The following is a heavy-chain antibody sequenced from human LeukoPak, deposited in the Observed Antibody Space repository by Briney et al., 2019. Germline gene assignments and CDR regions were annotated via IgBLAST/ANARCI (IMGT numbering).Heavy chain of an antibody. CDR2: IYYSGST. CDR3: ARDRRGSGSYLPYNWFDP. J-gene: IGHJ5*02. V-gene: IGHV4-59*01. CDR1: GGSISSYY. Sequence: PSETLSLTCTVSGGSISSYYWSWIRQPPGKGLEWIGYIYYSGSTNYNPSLKSRVTISVDTSKNQFSLKLSSVTAADTAVYYCARDRRGSGSYLPYNWFDPWGQETLVTVSS. D-gene: IGHD3-10*01.